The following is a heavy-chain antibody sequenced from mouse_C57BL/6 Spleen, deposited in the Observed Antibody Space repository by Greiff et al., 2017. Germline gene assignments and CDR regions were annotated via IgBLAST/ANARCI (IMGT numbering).Heavy chain of an antibody. D-gene: IGHD1-1*01. J-gene: IGHJ4*01. CDR2: IRSKSSNYAT. CDR1: GFTFNTYA. V-gene: IGHV10-3*01. Sequence: EVQLVESGGGLVQPKGSLKLSCAASGFTFNTYAMHWVRQAPGKGLEWVARIRSKSSNYATYYADSVKDRFTISRDDSQSMLYLQLNNLKTEETAMYYCMRDYYGSRHYYAMDDWGQGTSVTVSS. CDR3: MRDYYGSRHYYAMDD.